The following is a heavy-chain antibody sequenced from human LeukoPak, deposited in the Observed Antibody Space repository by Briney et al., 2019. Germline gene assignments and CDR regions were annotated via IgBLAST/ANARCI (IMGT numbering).Heavy chain of an antibody. CDR2: MNPNSGNT. CDR3: ARESYYYDSSGYPRWFDP. J-gene: IGHJ5*02. D-gene: IGHD3-22*01. Sequence: ASVKVSCKASGYTFTSYDINWVRQATGQGLEWMGWMNPNSGNTGYAQKFQGRVTITRNTSISTAYMEPSSLRSEDTAVYYCARESYYYDSSGYPRWFDPWGQGTLVTVSS. CDR1: GYTFTSYD. V-gene: IGHV1-8*03.